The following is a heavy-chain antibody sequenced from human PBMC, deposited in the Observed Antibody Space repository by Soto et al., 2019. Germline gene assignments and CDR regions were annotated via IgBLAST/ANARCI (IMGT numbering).Heavy chain of an antibody. D-gene: IGHD3-10*01. CDR1: GGSISSYY. CDR2: IFYSGST. CDR3: ARGRGYYYGSGRAYGMDV. V-gene: IGHV4-59*12. Sequence: ASETLSLTCTVSGGSISSYYWSWIRQPPGKGLEWIGYIFYSGSTYYNPSLKSRVTISVDTSKNQFSLKLSSVTAADTAVYYCARGRGYYYGSGRAYGMDVWGQGTTVTVSS. J-gene: IGHJ6*02.